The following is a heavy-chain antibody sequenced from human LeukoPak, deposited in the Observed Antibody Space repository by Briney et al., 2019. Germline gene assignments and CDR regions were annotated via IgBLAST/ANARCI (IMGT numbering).Heavy chain of an antibody. CDR1: GFSFSNSW. Sequence: GGSLRLSCAATGFSFSNSWMTCVRQAPGEGPEWLANINQDGSTKNYVDAVEGRFTISRDNAKNSVYLQMTSLRAEDTAVYYCPRDFAYQQFDYWGQGTLVTVSS. CDR3: PRDFAYQQFDY. V-gene: IGHV3-7*01. D-gene: IGHD2-2*01. J-gene: IGHJ4*02. CDR2: INQDGSTK.